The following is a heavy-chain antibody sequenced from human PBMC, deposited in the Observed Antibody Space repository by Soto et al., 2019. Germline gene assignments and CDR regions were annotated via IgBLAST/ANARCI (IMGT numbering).Heavy chain of an antibody. J-gene: IGHJ4*02. Sequence: QVQLQQWGAGLLKPSETLSLTCAVYGGSFSGYYWSWIRQPPGKGLEWIGEINHSGSTNYNPSLKSRVTISVDTSKNQFALKLSSVTAADTAVYYCARGLRVRGGPLWGQGTLVTVSS. CDR3: ARGLRVRGGPL. CDR1: GGSFSGYY. D-gene: IGHD3-10*01. CDR2: INHSGST. V-gene: IGHV4-34*01.